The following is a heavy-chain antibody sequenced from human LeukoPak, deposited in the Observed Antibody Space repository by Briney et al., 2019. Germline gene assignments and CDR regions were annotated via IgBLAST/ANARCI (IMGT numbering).Heavy chain of an antibody. CDR2: IIPILGIA. Sequence: ASVKVSCKASGGTFSSCAISWVRQAPGQGLEWMGRIIPILGIANYAQKFQGRVTITADKSTSTAYMELSSLRSEDTAVYYCARTIVVVPAARYYYYGMDVWGQGTTVTVSS. CDR3: ARTIVVVPAARYYYYGMDV. J-gene: IGHJ6*02. V-gene: IGHV1-69*04. CDR1: GGTFSSCA. D-gene: IGHD2-2*01.